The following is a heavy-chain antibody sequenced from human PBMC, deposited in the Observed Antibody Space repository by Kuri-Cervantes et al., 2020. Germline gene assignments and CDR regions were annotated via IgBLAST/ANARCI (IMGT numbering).Heavy chain of an antibody. CDR2: ISSSSSYI. CDR1: GFTFSSYS. Sequence: GGSLRLSCAASGFTFSSYSMNWVRQAPGKGLEWVSSISSSSSYIYYADSVKGRFTISRDNAKNSLYLQMNSLRAEDTAVYYCARRGYSYGDFDYWGQGTLVTVSS. V-gene: IGHV3-21*04. D-gene: IGHD5-18*01. J-gene: IGHJ4*02. CDR3: ARRGYSYGDFDY.